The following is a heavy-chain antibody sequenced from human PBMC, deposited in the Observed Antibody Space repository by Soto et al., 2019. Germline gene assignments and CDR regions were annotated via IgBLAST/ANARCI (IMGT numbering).Heavy chain of an antibody. Sequence: QVQLQESGPGLVKPSQTLSLTCTVSGGSISSGGYYWSWIRQHPGKGLEWIGYIYYSGSTYYNPSLKSRVTISVDTSKNQFSLKLSSVTAADTALSYCASERSFNGDYYGPPRAFDIWGQGTMVTVSS. D-gene: IGHD4-17*01. V-gene: IGHV4-31*03. CDR1: GGSISSGGYY. CDR2: IYYSGST. J-gene: IGHJ3*02. CDR3: ASERSFNGDYYGPPRAFDI.